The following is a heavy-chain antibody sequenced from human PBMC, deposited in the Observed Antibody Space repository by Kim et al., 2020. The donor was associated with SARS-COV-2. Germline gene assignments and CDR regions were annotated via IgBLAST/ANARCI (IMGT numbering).Heavy chain of an antibody. V-gene: IGHV3-64*02. CDR3: ARVVHNSDSDSYFFDY. J-gene: IGHJ4*01. D-gene: IGHD6-19*01. CDR1: GFPFSTYA. CDR2: ISTNGDRT. Sequence: GGSLRLSCAASGFPFSTYAMQWVRQAPGKGLEYVSAISTNGDRTNYADSVKGRFTISRDNSKNTLYLQMGSLRPEDMAVYYCARVVHNSDSDSYFFDYWG.